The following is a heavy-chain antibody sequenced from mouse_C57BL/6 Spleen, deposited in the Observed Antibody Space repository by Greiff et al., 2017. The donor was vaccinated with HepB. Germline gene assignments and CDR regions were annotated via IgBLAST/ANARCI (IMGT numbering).Heavy chain of an antibody. CDR3: ASLYGNYRYFDV. J-gene: IGHJ1*03. D-gene: IGHD2-1*01. CDR1: GYSFTGYY. V-gene: IGHV1-42*01. Sequence: EVKLMESGPELVKPGASVKISCKASGYSFTGYYMNWVKQSPEKSLEWIGEINPSTGGTTYTQKFKAKATLTVDTSSSTAYMQLKSLTSEDSAVYYCASLYGNYRYFDVWGTGTTVTVSS. CDR2: INPSTGGT.